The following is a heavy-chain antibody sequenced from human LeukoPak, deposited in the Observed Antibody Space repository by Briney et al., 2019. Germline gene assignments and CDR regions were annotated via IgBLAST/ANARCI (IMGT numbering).Heavy chain of an antibody. D-gene: IGHD2-15*01. CDR2: ISGSGGST. CDR3: AEDSGSAPAWWFDP. Sequence: GGSLRLSCAASGFTFSSYAMSWVRQAPGKGLEWVSAISGSGGSTYYADSVKGRFTISRDNSKNTLYLQMNSLRAEDTAVYYCAEDSGSAPAWWFDPWGQGTLVTVSS. CDR1: GFTFSSYA. V-gene: IGHV3-23*01. J-gene: IGHJ5*02.